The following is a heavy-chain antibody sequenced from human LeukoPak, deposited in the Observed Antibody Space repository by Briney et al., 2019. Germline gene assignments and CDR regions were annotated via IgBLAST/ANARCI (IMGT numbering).Heavy chain of an antibody. Sequence: PGGSLRLSCAASGFTFSSYGMHWVRQAPGKGLEWVTVISYDGSNKYYADSVKGRFTISRDNSKNMLYLQMNSLRAEDTAVYYCAREGIAAAGPFDCWGQGTLVTVSS. V-gene: IGHV3-30*19. CDR3: AREGIAAAGPFDC. J-gene: IGHJ4*02. CDR2: ISYDGSNK. D-gene: IGHD6-13*01. CDR1: GFTFSSYG.